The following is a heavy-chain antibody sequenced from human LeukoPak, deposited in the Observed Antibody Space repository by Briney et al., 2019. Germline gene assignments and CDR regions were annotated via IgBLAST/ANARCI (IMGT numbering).Heavy chain of an antibody. J-gene: IGHJ4*02. CDR2: ISSSSSTI. CDR1: GFKFSHYS. V-gene: IGHV3-48*01. Sequence: GGSLRLSCVASGFKFSHYSMNWVRQAPGKGLEWISYISSSSSTIYDADSVKGRFTISRDDSKNTLYLQMNSLRAEDTAVYYCAKSGLNRFDYWGQGTLVTVSS. CDR3: AKSGLNRFDY. D-gene: IGHD2-15*01.